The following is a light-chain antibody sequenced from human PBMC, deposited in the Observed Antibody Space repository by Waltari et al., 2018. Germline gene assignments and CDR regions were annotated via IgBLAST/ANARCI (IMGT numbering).Light chain of an antibody. V-gene: IGLV2-14*01. CDR3: CSYTTTGTWV. CDR1: SSDVGSSNY. Sequence: QSAPTQHPSVSGSPGQSVTISCTGPSSDVGSSNYVSWYQQHPGKAPKLMIYGVTNRPSGVSDRFSGSKSDNTASLTISGLQADDEADYYCCSYTTTGTWVFGGGTRLTVL. CDR2: GVT. J-gene: IGLJ2*01.